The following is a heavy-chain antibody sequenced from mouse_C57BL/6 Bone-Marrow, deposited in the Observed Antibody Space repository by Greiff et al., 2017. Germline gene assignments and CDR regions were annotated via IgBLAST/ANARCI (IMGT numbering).Heavy chain of an antibody. J-gene: IGHJ4*01. CDR3: TTRRAMDY. CDR1: GFTFSNYW. CDR2: ISLTSDNYSP. Sequence: EVKLEESGGGLVQPGGSMTLSCVASGFTFSNYWMNWVRQSPEKGLEWVAQISLTSDNYSPHYPESVKGRFTISRDDSKSSVYLPLNNERAAEAGIDYCTTRRAMDYWGQGTSVTVSS. V-gene: IGHV6-3*01.